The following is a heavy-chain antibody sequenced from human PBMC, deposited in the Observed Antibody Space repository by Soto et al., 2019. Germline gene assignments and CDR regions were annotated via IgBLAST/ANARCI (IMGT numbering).Heavy chain of an antibody. CDR2: IYHSGST. J-gene: IGHJ5*02. Sequence: NPSETLSLTCAVSGGSISSSNWWSWVRQPPGKGLEWIGEIYHSGSTNYNPSLKSRVTISVDKSKNQFSLKLSSVTAADTAVYYCAREGQWLARKWFDPWGQGTLVTVSS. D-gene: IGHD6-19*01. V-gene: IGHV4-4*02. CDR3: AREGQWLARKWFDP. CDR1: GGSISSSNW.